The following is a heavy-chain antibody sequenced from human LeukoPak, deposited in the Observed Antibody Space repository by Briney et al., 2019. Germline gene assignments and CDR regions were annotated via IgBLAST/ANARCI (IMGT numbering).Heavy chain of an antibody. CDR2: ISYDGSNK. Sequence: PGKSLRLSCAASGFTFSSYAMHWVRQAPGKGLEWVAVISYDGSNKYYADSVKGRFTISRDNSKNTLYLQMNSLRAEDTAVYYCARGVDYDILTGYDYWGQGTLVTVSS. V-gene: IGHV3-30*04. CDR3: ARGVDYDILTGYDY. J-gene: IGHJ4*02. CDR1: GFTFSSYA. D-gene: IGHD3-9*01.